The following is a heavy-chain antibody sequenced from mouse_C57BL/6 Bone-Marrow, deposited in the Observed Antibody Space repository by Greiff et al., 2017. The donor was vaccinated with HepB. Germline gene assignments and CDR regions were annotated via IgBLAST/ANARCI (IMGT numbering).Heavy chain of an antibody. CDR1: GFSLTSYG. Sequence: VQLQESGPGLVAPSQSLSITCTVSGFSLTSYGVHWVRQPPGKGLEWLVVIWSDGSTTYNSALKSRLSISKDNSKSQVFLKMNSLQTDDTAMYYCARRLTTVVGGAMDYWGQGTSVTVSS. CDR2: IWSDGST. V-gene: IGHV2-6*03. D-gene: IGHD1-1*01. CDR3: ARRLTTVVGGAMDY. J-gene: IGHJ4*01.